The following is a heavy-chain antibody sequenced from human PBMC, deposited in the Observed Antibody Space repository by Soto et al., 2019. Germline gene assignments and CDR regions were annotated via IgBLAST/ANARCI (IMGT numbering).Heavy chain of an antibody. CDR3: ARDRGSLLYYFDY. V-gene: IGHV3-33*01. Sequence: PGGSLRLSCAASGFTFSSYGMHWVRQAPGKGLEWVAVIWYDGSNKYYADSVKGRFTISRDNSKNTLYLQMNSLRAEDTAVYYCARDRGSLLYYFDYWGQGTLVTVS. J-gene: IGHJ4*02. CDR1: GFTFSSYG. D-gene: IGHD5-12*01. CDR2: IWYDGSNK.